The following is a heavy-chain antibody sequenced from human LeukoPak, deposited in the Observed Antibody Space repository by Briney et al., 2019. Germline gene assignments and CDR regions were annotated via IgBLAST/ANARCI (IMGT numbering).Heavy chain of an antibody. J-gene: IGHJ6*03. CDR1: GYTFTGYY. Sequence: ASVKVSCKASGYTFTGYYMHWVRQAPGQGLEWMGWINPNTGGTNYAQKFQGRVTMTRDTSISTAYMELSSLRSEDTAVYYCALQPGWLVRKDYYYYMDVWGKGTTVTVSS. V-gene: IGHV1-2*02. D-gene: IGHD6-19*01. CDR2: INPNTGGT. CDR3: ALQPGWLVRKDYYYYMDV.